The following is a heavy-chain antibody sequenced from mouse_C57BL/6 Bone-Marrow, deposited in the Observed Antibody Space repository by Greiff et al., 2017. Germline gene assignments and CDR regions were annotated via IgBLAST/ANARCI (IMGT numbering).Heavy chain of an antibody. J-gene: IGHJ3*01. CDR3: ARSSIYSWFAY. Sequence: VQLKESGPELVKPGASVKISCKASGYSFTDYNMNWVKQSNGKSLEWIGVINPNYGTTSYNQKFKGKATLTVDQSSSTSDMQLNSLTSEDSAVYYCARSSIYSWFAYWGQGTLVTVSA. CDR2: INPNYGTT. CDR1: GYSFTDYN. V-gene: IGHV1-39*01. D-gene: IGHD2-12*01.